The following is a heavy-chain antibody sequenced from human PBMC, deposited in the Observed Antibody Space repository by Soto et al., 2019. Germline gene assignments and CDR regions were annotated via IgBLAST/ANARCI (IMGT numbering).Heavy chain of an antibody. CDR3: ASREWSGYYTTFDY. D-gene: IGHD3-3*01. CDR2: IIPIFGTA. J-gene: IGHJ4*02. Sequence: ASVKVSCKASGGTFSSYAISWVRQAPGQGLEWMGGIIPIFGTANYAQKFQGRVTITADESTSTAYMELSSLRSEDTAVYYCASREWSGYYTTFDYWGQGTLVTVSS. V-gene: IGHV1-69*13. CDR1: GGTFSSYA.